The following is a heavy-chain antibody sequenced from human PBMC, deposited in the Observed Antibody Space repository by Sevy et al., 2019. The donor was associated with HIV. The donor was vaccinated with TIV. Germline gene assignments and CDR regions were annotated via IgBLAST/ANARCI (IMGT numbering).Heavy chain of an antibody. CDR2: ISWNRGII. D-gene: IGHD6-6*01. Sequence: GGSLRLSCVASGFTFEDYAMHWVRQAPGKGLEWVSAISWNRGIIGYADSVKGRFSISRDNAKNSLYLQMNRLRAEDTAFYYCAKDIHHWGSSSGDPMAPGDYWGRGTLVTVSS. V-gene: IGHV3-9*01. CDR1: GFTFEDYA. CDR3: AKDIHHWGSSSGDPMAPGDY. J-gene: IGHJ4*02.